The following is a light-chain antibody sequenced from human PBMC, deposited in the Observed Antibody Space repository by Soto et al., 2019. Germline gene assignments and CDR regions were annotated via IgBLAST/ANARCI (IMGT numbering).Light chain of an antibody. CDR2: AAS. CDR3: QQSYSTTWT. J-gene: IGKJ1*01. CDR1: QGISTY. Sequence: DIPMAPAPSSPAASGGGGGTIPCRASQGISTYLNWYLQKPGKAPKLLIYAASSLQSGVPSRFSGSGSETDFTLTISSLQPEDFATYSCQQSYSTTWTFGQGTKVDI. V-gene: IGKV1-39*01.